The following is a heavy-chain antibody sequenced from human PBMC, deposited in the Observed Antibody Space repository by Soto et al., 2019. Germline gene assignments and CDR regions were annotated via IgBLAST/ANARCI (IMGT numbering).Heavy chain of an antibody. CDR3: ARDTAMALPDA. D-gene: IGHD5-18*01. J-gene: IGHJ4*02. V-gene: IGHV1-18*01. CDR2: INPYNGNT. Sequence: QVQLVQSGTEVKKPGASVKVSCKASGYTFTSYAISWVRQAPGQGLEWMGWINPYNGNTNYAQKLQGRATMTTDTSTSTAYMELRSLRPDDTAVYYCARDTAMALPDAWGQGTLVTVSS. CDR1: GYTFTSYA.